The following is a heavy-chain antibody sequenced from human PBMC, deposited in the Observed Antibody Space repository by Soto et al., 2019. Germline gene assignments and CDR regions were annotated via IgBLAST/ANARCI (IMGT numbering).Heavy chain of an antibody. CDR2: ISDSGGRT. D-gene: IGHD3-9*01. J-gene: IGHJ4*02. V-gene: IGHV3-23*01. CDR3: AKDLWDILTGYPCYFDY. Sequence: LSLSCAASGFAFSHYAISWGRPAPGKRLEWVSAISDSGGRTYYADSVKCRVTISRDNSKNTLYLEINSLRAEDTGVYYCAKDLWDILTGYPCYFDYWGQGSMVTVSS. CDR1: GFAFSHYA.